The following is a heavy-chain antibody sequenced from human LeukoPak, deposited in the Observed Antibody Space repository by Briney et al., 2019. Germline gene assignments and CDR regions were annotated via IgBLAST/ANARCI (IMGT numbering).Heavy chain of an antibody. J-gene: IGHJ4*02. CDR1: GFTFSSYA. Sequence: GGSLRLSCAASGFTFSSYAMSWVRQAPGKGLEWVSAISGSGGSTYYADSVKGRFTISRDNSKNTLYLLMNSLRAEDTAVYYCAKESPGYCSSTSCPTSPDYWGQGTLVTVSS. V-gene: IGHV3-23*01. D-gene: IGHD2-2*01. CDR3: AKESPGYCSSTSCPTSPDY. CDR2: ISGSGGST.